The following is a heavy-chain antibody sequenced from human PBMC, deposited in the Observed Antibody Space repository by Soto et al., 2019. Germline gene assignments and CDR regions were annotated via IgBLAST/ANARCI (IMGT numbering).Heavy chain of an antibody. D-gene: IGHD6-19*01. CDR3: ARAVGIAVTGLDL. V-gene: IGHV1-8*01. Sequence: QEQLVQSGAEVKRPGASVKISCRASGYNFISSNINWVRQAAGQRPEWLGWMNPANGNAAFARHFQGRVTMTLDTSTDTAYMELGGLSSGDTAIYYCARAVGIAVTGLDLWGPGTLVTVS. J-gene: IGHJ5*02. CDR1: GYNFISSN. CDR2: MNPANGNA.